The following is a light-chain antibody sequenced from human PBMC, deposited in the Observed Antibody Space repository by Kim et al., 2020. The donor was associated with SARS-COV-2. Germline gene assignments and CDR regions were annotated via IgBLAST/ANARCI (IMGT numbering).Light chain of an antibody. CDR2: GKN. V-gene: IGLV3-19*01. CDR1: SLRSYY. Sequence: VALGQTVRITCQGDSLRSYYATWYQQKPGQAPIVVIYGKNNRPSGIPDRFSSSSSGNTASLTITGTQAGDEADYYCNSRDSNDNVVFGGGTQLTVL. J-gene: IGLJ2*01. CDR3: NSRDSNDNVV.